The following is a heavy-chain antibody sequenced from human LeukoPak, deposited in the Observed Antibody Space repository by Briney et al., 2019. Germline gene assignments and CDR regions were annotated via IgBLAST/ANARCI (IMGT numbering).Heavy chain of an antibody. J-gene: IGHJ5*02. D-gene: IGHD4-17*01. V-gene: IGHV4-39*01. CDR3: ARHVSSQRGGSISTTTVTRIANSIYP. CDR1: GGTLCSNRYY. Sequence: SETLSLSCAVSGGTLCSNRYYWAWIRQPPGKGLEWIGTIYYSGSTYQNPSLESRVTISVDTSKNQFSLRLNSVTAATTAVYYCARHVSSQRGGSISTTTVTRIANSIYPWGQGTLVTVSS. CDR2: IYYSGST.